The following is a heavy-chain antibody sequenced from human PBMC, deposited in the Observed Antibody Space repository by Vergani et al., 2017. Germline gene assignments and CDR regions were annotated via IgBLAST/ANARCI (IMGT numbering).Heavy chain of an antibody. V-gene: IGHV1-69*01. J-gene: IGHJ6*03. CDR3: ARGRLVTTVTTGGYYYHYMDV. CDR2: IIPIFGTA. CDR1: GGTFSSYA. D-gene: IGHD4-17*01. Sequence: QVQLVQSGAEVKKPGSSVKVSCKASGGTFSSYAISWVRQAPGQGLEWMGGIIPIFGTANYAQKFQGRVTITADESTSTAYMELSSLRSEDTAVYYCARGRLVTTVTTGGYYYHYMDVWGKGTTVTVS.